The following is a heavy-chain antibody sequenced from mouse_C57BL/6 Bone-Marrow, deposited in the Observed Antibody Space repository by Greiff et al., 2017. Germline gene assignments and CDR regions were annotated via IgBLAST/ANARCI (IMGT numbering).Heavy chain of an antibody. CDR1: GFTFSDYG. J-gene: IGHJ3*01. V-gene: IGHV5-15*01. Sequence: EVMLVESGGGLVQPGGSLKLSCAASGFTFSDYGMAWVRQAPRKGPEWVAFISNLAYSIYYADTVTGRFTISRENAKNTLYLEMSSLRSEDTAMYYCARHHYYGPFFAYWGQGTLVTVSA. D-gene: IGHD1-2*01. CDR2: ISNLAYSI. CDR3: ARHHYYGPFFAY.